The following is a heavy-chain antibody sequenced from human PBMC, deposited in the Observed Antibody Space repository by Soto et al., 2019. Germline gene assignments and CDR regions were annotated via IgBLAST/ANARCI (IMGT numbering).Heavy chain of an antibody. CDR1: GGSTSSGDYY. D-gene: IGHD5-12*01. CDR3: ALRFGTA. J-gene: IGHJ6*02. CDR2: IYYSGTT. Sequence: PSETLSLTCTVSGGSTSSGDYYWSWIRQPPGKGLEWIGYIYYSGTTYYNPSLKSRVTISLDTSKNRFSLKLSSVTAADTAVYYCALRFGTAWGQGTTVTVSS. V-gene: IGHV4-30-4*01.